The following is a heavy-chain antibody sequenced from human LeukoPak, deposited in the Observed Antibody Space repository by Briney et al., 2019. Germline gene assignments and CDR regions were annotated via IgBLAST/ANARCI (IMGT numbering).Heavy chain of an antibody. J-gene: IGHJ4*02. D-gene: IGHD5-12*01. CDR3: ARAKISGYDSGPPDY. Sequence: SETLSLTCTVSGGSISSSSYYWGWIRQPPGKGLEWIGSIYCSGSTYYNPSLKSRVTISVDTSKNQFSLKLSSVTAADTAVYYCARAKISGYDSGPPDYWGQGTLVTVSS. V-gene: IGHV4-39*07. CDR1: GGSISSSSYY. CDR2: IYCSGST.